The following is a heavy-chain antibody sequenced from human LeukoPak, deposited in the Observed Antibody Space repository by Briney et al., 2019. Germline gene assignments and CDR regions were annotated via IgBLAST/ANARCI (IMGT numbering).Heavy chain of an antibody. CDR3: ARDSVATTPFDY. CDR2: IYTSGST. CDR1: GGSISSYY. J-gene: IGHJ4*02. Sequence: SETLSLTCTVSGGSISSYYWSWIRQPAGKGLEWIGRIYTSGSTNYNPSLKSRVTMSVGTSKNQFSLKLSSVTAADTAVYYCARDSVATTPFDYWGQGTLVTVSS. D-gene: IGHD2-15*01. V-gene: IGHV4-4*07.